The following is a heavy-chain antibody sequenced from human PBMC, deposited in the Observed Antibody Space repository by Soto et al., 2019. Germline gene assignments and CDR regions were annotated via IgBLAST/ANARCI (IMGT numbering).Heavy chain of an antibody. CDR2: IHYRGNT. V-gene: IGHV4-31*03. CDR3: ARVHSTTYYYYYNMDV. CDR1: GGSISSGDFY. Sequence: SETLSLTCTVSGGSISSGDFYWSWLRQHPGKGLEWIGYIHYRGNTYYNPSLKSRVTISVDTSANQFSLKLSSVTASDTAVYFCARVHSTTYYYYYNMDVWGKGTTVT. J-gene: IGHJ6*03. D-gene: IGHD1-26*01.